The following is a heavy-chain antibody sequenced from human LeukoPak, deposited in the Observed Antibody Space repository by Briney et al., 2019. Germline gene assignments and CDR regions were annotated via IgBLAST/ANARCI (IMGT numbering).Heavy chain of an antibody. D-gene: IGHD2-21*02. CDR3: ARDLSVLTATPRDY. V-gene: IGHV3-66*01. CDR2: IYSGGST. CDR1: XXXVSXXY. Sequence: PGGXXXLSXXXSXXXVSXXYXXWVRQAPGKGLEWVSGIYSGGSTYYSDSVKGRCTITRDNSNNTLYLQMNSLRVEDTAMYYCARDLSVLTATPRDYWGQGTLVTVSS. J-gene: IGHJ4*02.